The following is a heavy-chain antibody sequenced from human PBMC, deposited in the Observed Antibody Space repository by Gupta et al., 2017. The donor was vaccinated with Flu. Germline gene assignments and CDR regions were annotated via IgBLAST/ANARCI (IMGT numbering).Heavy chain of an antibody. CDR3: AKEAGGHSEIDY. CDR2: ISYDGTNQ. CDR1: TFSSYG. Sequence: TFSSYGLNWVRRTPGKGLEWVAAISYDGTNQCYVDSVNGRFTISKDSATNTLFLQMNSPRAEDTAIYDCAKEAGGHSEIDYWGQVTPVTIS. J-gene: IGHJ4*02. D-gene: IGHD2-21*02. V-gene: IGHV3-30*18.